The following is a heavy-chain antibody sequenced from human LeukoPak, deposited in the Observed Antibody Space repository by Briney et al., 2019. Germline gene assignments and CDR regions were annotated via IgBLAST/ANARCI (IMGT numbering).Heavy chain of an antibody. Sequence: PGGPLRLSCAASGFTFSSYDIHWVRQAPGKGLEWVAFIRYDGSNKYYADSVKGRFTISRDNSKNTLYLQMNSLGAEDTAVYYCARAPWDIVAVVAAYYFDYWGQGTLVTVSS. CDR3: ARAPWDIVAVVAAYYFDY. D-gene: IGHD2-15*01. CDR2: IRYDGSNK. V-gene: IGHV3-30*02. J-gene: IGHJ4*02. CDR1: GFTFSSYD.